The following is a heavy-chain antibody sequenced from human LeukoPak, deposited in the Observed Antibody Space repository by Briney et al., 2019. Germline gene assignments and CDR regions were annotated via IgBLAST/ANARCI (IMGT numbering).Heavy chain of an antibody. J-gene: IGHJ3*02. Sequence: SETLSLTCTVSGGSISSGGYYWSWIRQHPGKGLEWIGYIYYSGSTYYNPSLKSRVTISVDTSKNQFSLKLSSVTAADTAVYYCASPALVITKGLDAFDIWGQGTMVTVSS. V-gene: IGHV4-31*03. CDR2: IYYSGST. CDR1: GGSISSGGYY. CDR3: ASPALVITKGLDAFDI. D-gene: IGHD2-2*01.